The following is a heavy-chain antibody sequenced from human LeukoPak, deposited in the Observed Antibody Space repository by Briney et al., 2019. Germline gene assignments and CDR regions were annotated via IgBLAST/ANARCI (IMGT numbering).Heavy chain of an antibody. D-gene: IGHD3-16*02. CDR1: GFTFSSYG. Sequence: GGSLRLSCAASGFTFSSYGMHWVRQAPGKGLEWVAVIWYDGSNKYYADSVKGRFTISRDNAENTLYLQMNCLRAEDTAVYYCARGTAGYHSSYFDYWGQGTLVTVSS. V-gene: IGHV3-33*01. CDR3: ARGTAGYHSSYFDY. J-gene: IGHJ4*02. CDR2: IWYDGSNK.